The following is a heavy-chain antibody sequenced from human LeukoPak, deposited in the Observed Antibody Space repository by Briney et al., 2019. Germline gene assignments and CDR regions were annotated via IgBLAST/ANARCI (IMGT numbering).Heavy chain of an antibody. CDR3: AKSGGYGLIDY. V-gene: IGHV4-39*01. J-gene: IGHJ4*02. CDR1: GASVSGSNYY. CDR2: IYSSGST. Sequence: PSETLSLTCAVSGASVSGSNYYWGWIRQPPWKGLEWIGNIYSSGSTYYNASLQSRVTISIDTPKNQFSLRLNSVTAADTAMYYCAKSGGYGLIDYWGQGTRVTVSS. D-gene: IGHD1-26*01.